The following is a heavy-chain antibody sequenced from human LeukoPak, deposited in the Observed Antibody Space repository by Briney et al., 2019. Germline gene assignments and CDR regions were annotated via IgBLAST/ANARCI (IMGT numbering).Heavy chain of an antibody. CDR3: ARDDYCSSTSCYYFDY. V-gene: IGHV4-39*07. J-gene: IGHJ4*02. Sequence: SETLSLTCTLSGGSISSSSYYWGWIRQPPGKGLEWIGSIYYSGSTYYNPSLKSRVTISVDTSKNQFSLKLSSVTAADTAVYYCARDDYCSSTSCYYFDYWGQGTLVTVSS. D-gene: IGHD2-2*01. CDR2: IYYSGST. CDR1: GGSISSSSYY.